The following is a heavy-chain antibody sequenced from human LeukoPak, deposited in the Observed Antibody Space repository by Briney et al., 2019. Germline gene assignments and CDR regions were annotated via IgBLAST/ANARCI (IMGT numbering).Heavy chain of an antibody. V-gene: IGHV3-21*01. J-gene: IGHJ3*02. CDR3: AVNYGDYPDAFDI. CDR2: ISSSSSYI. D-gene: IGHD4-17*01. CDR1: GFTFSSYS. Sequence: GGSLRLSCAASGFTFSSYSMNWVRQAPGKGLEWVSFISSSSSYIYYADSVKGRFTISRDNAKNSLYLQMNSLRAEDTAVYYCAVNYGDYPDAFDIWGQGTMVTVSS.